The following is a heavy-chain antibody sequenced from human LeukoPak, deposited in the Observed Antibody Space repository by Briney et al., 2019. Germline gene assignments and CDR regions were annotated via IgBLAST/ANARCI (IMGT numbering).Heavy chain of an antibody. CDR1: GFTFSSYG. CDR2: IRYDGSNK. CDR3: ARGLEQWLSYAFDI. V-gene: IGHV3-30*02. Sequence: GGSLGLSCAASGFTFSSYGMHWVRQAPGKGLEWVAFIRYDGSNKYYADSVKGRFTISRDNAKNSLYLQMNSLRAEDTAVYYCARGLEQWLSYAFDIWGQGTMVTVSS. J-gene: IGHJ3*02. D-gene: IGHD6-19*01.